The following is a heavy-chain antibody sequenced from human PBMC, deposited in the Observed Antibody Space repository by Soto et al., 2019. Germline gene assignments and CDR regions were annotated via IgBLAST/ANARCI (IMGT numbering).Heavy chain of an antibody. D-gene: IGHD3-3*01. CDR1: EFTWSRYW. J-gene: IGHJ4*02. CDR2: IKQDGSEK. Sequence: GGSRRLSCASSEFTWSRYWWSWVRQARVKGLEGVANIKQDGSEKYCVDSVKGRCTISRDNAKNSLYLQMNSLRAEDTAVYYCARAGRFWSGYSDYWGQGTLVTVSS. CDR3: ARAGRFWSGYSDY. V-gene: IGHV3-7*04.